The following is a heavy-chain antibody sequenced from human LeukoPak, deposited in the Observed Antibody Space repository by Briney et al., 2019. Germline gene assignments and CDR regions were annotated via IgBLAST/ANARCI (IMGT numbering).Heavy chain of an antibody. Sequence: GGSLRLSCAASGFTFSSYWMSWVRQAPGKGLEWVANIKQDGSEKYYVDSVKGRFTISRDNAKNSLYLQMNSLRAEDTAVYYCARAYDFWSGYYPPDYWGQGTLVTVSS. D-gene: IGHD3-3*01. CDR2: IKQDGSEK. CDR1: GFTFSSYW. CDR3: ARAYDFWSGYYPPDY. J-gene: IGHJ4*02. V-gene: IGHV3-7*01.